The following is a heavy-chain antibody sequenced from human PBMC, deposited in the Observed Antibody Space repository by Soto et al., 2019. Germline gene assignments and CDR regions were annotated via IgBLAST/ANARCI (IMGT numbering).Heavy chain of an antibody. V-gene: IGHV3-30*03. CDR3: AMVLMTTVTTTTAYYYYGMDV. Sequence: QVQLVESGGGVVQTGRSLRLSCAASGFTFSSYGMHWVRQAPGKGLEWVAVISYDGSNKYYADSVKGRFTISRDNSKNTLYLQMNSLRAEDTAVYYCAMVLMTTVTTTTAYYYYGMDVWGQGTTVTVSS. J-gene: IGHJ6*02. CDR2: ISYDGSNK. D-gene: IGHD4-4*01. CDR1: GFTFSSYG.